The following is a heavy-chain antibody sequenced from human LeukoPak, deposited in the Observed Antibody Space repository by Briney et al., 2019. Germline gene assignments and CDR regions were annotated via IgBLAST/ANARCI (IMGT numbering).Heavy chain of an antibody. Sequence: SETLSLTCTVSGGSISSSSYYWGWIRQPPGKGLEWIGSIYYSGSTYYNPSLRSRVTISVDTSKNQFSLKLSSVTAADTAVYYCAGRIYCTNGVCSYNWFDPWGQGTLVTVSS. CDR3: AGRIYCTNGVCSYNWFDP. CDR2: IYYSGST. V-gene: IGHV4-39*01. J-gene: IGHJ5*02. CDR1: GGSISSSSYY. D-gene: IGHD2-8*01.